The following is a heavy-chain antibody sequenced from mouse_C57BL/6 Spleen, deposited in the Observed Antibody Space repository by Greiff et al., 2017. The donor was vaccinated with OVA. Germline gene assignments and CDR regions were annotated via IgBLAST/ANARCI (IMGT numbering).Heavy chain of an antibody. CDR1: GYTFTSYG. Sequence: LVESGAELARPGASVKLSCKASGYTFTSYGISWVKQRTGQGLEWIGEIYPRSGNTYYNEKFKGKATLTADKSSSTAYMELRSLTSEDSAVYFCARWLPSFDYWGQGTTLTVSS. CDR3: ARWLPSFDY. V-gene: IGHV1-81*01. J-gene: IGHJ2*01. D-gene: IGHD2-2*01. CDR2: IYPRSGNT.